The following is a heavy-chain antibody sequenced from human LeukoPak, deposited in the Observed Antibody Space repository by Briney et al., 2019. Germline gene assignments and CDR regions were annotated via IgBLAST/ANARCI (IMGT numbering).Heavy chain of an antibody. Sequence: GGSLRLSCAASGFTFSSYWMSWVRQAPGKGLEWVANIKQDGSEKYYVDSVKGRFTISRDNAKISLYLQMNSLRAENTAVYYCARDSPKYYYDSSALESPYYYDSSALGYWGQGTLVTVSS. V-gene: IGHV3-7*01. CDR3: ARDSPKYYYDSSALESPYYYDSSALGY. D-gene: IGHD3-22*01. J-gene: IGHJ4*02. CDR2: IKQDGSEK. CDR1: GFTFSSYW.